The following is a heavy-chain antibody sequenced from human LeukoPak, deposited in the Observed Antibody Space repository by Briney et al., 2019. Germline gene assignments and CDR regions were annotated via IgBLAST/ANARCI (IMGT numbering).Heavy chain of an antibody. D-gene: IGHD3-22*01. V-gene: IGHV3-30*02. Sequence: GGSLRLSCAASGFTFSSYGMHWVRQAPGKGLEWVAFIRYDGSNKYYADSVKGRFTISRDNSKNTLYLQMNSLRAEDTAVYYCAKDRGSGYYSPNFDYWGQGTPVTVSS. CDR2: IRYDGSNK. CDR3: AKDRGSGYYSPNFDY. J-gene: IGHJ4*02. CDR1: GFTFSSYG.